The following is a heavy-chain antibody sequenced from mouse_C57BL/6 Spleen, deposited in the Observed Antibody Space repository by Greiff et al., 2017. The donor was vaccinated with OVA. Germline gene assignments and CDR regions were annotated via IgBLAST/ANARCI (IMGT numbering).Heavy chain of an antibody. CDR1: GYTFTSYT. Sequence: QVQLQHSGAELARPGASVKMSCKASGYTFTSYTMHWVKQRPGQGLEWIGYINPSSGYTKYNQKFKDKATLTADKSSSTAYMQLSSLTSEDSAVYYCARTAGNPMDYWGQGTSVTVSS. D-gene: IGHD2-1*01. V-gene: IGHV1-4*01. J-gene: IGHJ4*01. CDR2: INPSSGYT. CDR3: ARTAGNPMDY.